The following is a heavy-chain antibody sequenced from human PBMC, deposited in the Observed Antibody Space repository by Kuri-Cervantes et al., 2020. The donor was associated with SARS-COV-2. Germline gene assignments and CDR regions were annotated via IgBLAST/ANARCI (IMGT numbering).Heavy chain of an antibody. CDR3: VRTPHLGAFDF. V-gene: IGHV5-51*01. CDR2: IYPGDSDT. J-gene: IGHJ3*01. CDR1: GYSFTSYW. Sequence: GGSLRLSCKGSGYSFTSYWIGWVRQMPGKGLEWMGIIYPGDSDTRYSPSFQGQVTISADKSISTAYLQWSSLKASDTAMYYCVRTPHLGAFDFWGQGTMVTVSS. D-gene: IGHD2-15*01.